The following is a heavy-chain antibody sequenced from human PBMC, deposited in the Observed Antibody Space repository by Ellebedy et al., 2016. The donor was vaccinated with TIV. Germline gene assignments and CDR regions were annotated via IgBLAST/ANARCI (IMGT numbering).Heavy chain of an antibody. D-gene: IGHD5/OR15-5a*01. V-gene: IGHV4-59*01. CDR2: TSYRGST. CDR1: GGSTSGYY. CDR3: ARGRSPSTEYYYYGMDV. Sequence: SETLSLXXTVSGGSTSGYYWSWIRQPPGKGLEWIGLTSYRGSTNHNPSLKSRVTISLDTSKNQFSLKLTSVTAADTAVYYCARGRSPSTEYYYYGMDVWGQGTTVTVSS. J-gene: IGHJ6*02.